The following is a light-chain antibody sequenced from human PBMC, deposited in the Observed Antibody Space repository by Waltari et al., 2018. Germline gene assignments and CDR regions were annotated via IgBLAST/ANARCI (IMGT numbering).Light chain of an antibody. CDR1: QRVFFRPNSKNY. J-gene: IGKJ4*01. Sequence: DIVMTQSPDSLAVSLGERATINCKSRQRVFFRPNSKNYLSWFQQKPGQPPKLLISWASTRESGVPDRFSGSGSGTDFTLTISSLQAEDVALYYRQHFYNSPFTFGGGTKVEIK. CDR3: QHFYNSPFT. V-gene: IGKV4-1*01. CDR2: WAS.